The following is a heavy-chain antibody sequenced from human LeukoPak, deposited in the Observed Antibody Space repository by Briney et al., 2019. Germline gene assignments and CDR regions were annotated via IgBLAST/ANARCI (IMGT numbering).Heavy chain of an antibody. V-gene: IGHV3-48*03. Sequence: GGSLRLSCAASGFTFSSYEMNWVRQGPGKGLEWISYITTTDTTKYYTDSAKGRFTISRDNAKNSLYLQIHSLRAEDTAVYYCARGGFVFDIWGQGTVVTVSS. CDR1: GFTFSSYE. J-gene: IGHJ3*02. CDR2: ITTTDTTK. D-gene: IGHD3-10*01. CDR3: ARGGFVFDI.